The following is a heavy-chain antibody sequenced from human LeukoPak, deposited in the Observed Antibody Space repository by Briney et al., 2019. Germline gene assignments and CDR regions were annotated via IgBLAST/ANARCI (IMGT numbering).Heavy chain of an antibody. CDR2: ISGSGGST. D-gene: IGHD3-10*01. Sequence: GGSLRLSCAASGFTFSSYAMSWVRQAPGKGLEWVSAISGSGGSTYYADSVKGRFTISRDNSKNTLYLQMNSLRAEDTAVYYCARSRAMVRGVPTNWFDPWGQGTLVTVSS. CDR3: ARSRAMVRGVPTNWFDP. V-gene: IGHV3-23*01. J-gene: IGHJ5*02. CDR1: GFTFSSYA.